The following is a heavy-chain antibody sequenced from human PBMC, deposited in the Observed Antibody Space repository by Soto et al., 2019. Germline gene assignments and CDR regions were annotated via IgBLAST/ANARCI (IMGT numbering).Heavy chain of an antibody. J-gene: IGHJ4*02. V-gene: IGHV3-21*01. CDR1: VFTFSSYS. CDR3: ARGDSSWYAWNFDY. Sequence: EVQLVESGGGLVKPGGSLRLSCAASVFTFSSYSMNWVRQAPGKGLEWVSSISSSSSYIYYADSVKGRFTISRDNAKNSLYLQMNSLRAEDTAVYYCARGDSSWYAWNFDYWGQGTLVTVSS. CDR2: ISSSSSYI. D-gene: IGHD6-13*01.